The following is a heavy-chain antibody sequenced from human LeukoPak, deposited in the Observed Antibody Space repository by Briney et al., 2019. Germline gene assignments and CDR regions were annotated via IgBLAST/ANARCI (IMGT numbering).Heavy chain of an antibody. CDR1: GGSISSYY. CDR3: ARLLMYPNWFDP. Sequence: SETLSLTCTVSGGSISSYYWSWIRQPPGKGLEWIGYIYYSGSTNYNPSLKSRVTISVDTSKNQFSLKLSSVTAADTAVYYCARLLMYPNWFDPWGQGTLVTASS. J-gene: IGHJ5*02. CDR2: IYYSGST. D-gene: IGHD2-8*01. V-gene: IGHV4-59*01.